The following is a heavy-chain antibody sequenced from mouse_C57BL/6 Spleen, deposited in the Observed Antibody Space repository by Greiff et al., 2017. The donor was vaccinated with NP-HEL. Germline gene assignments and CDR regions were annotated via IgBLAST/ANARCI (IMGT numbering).Heavy chain of an antibody. CDR2: IYPGDGDT. Sequence: VQLQQSGAELVKPGASVKISCKASGYVFSSYWMNWVKQRPGPGLEWIGQIYPGDGDTNYNGKFKGKATLTADKSSSTAYMQLSSLTSEDSAVYFFARGGPGSHFDYWGQGTTLTVSS. CDR3: ARGGPGSHFDY. CDR1: GYVFSSYW. J-gene: IGHJ2*01. V-gene: IGHV1-80*01. D-gene: IGHD3-3*01.